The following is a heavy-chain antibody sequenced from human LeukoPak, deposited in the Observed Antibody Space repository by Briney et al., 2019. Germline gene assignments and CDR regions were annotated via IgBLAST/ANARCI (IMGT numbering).Heavy chain of an antibody. D-gene: IGHD4-17*01. CDR1: GYTFTSYG. V-gene: IGHV1-18*01. CDR3: ARDEQGGTTGGLGY. CDR2: ISAYNGNT. Sequence: ASVTVSCKASGYTFTSYGISWVRRAPGQGLEWMGWISAYNGNTNYAQKLQGRVTMTTDTSTSTAYMELRSLRSDDTAVYYCARDEQGGTTGGLGYWGQGALVTVSS. J-gene: IGHJ4*02.